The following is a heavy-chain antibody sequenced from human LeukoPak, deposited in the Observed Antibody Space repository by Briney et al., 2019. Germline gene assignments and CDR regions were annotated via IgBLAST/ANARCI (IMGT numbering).Heavy chain of an antibody. CDR2: INPNSGGT. CDR3: ARSRGSQKGYCSSTSCDNVYYYYYMDV. J-gene: IGHJ6*03. V-gene: IGHV1-2*02. Sequence: GASVKVSCKASGYTFTAYYIHWVRQAPGQGLEWRGWINPNSGGTNYAQKFQGRVTMTLDTSISTAHMEMDRLRSDDTAMYYCARSRGSQKGYCSSTSCDNVYYYYYMDVWGKGTTVTVSS. D-gene: IGHD2-2*02. CDR1: GYTFTAYY.